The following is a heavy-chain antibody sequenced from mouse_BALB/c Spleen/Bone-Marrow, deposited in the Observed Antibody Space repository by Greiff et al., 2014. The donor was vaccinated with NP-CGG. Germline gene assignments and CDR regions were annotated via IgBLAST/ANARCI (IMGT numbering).Heavy chain of an antibody. Sequence: VKVVESGAELVRPGASVTLSCKASGYTFTDYEMHWVKQTPVHGLEWIGAIDPETGGTAYNQKFKGKATLTADKSSSTAYMELRSLTSEDSAVYYCTRRTGDPYWGQGTLVTVSA. V-gene: IGHV1-15*01. CDR1: GYTFTDYE. CDR2: IDPETGGT. D-gene: IGHD4-1*01. J-gene: IGHJ3*01. CDR3: TRRTGDPY.